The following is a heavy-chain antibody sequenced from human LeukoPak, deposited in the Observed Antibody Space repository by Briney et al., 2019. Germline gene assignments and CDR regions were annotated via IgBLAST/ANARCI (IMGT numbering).Heavy chain of an antibody. Sequence: GSLRLSCAASGFTFSSYAMSWVRQPPGKGLEWIGEINHSGSTNYNPSLKSRVTISVDTSKNQFSLKLSSVTAADTAVYYCAITLNSSSDYWGQGTLVTVSS. V-gene: IGHV4-34*08. D-gene: IGHD6-6*01. CDR1: GFTFSSYA. CDR2: INHSGST. J-gene: IGHJ4*02. CDR3: AITLNSSSDY.